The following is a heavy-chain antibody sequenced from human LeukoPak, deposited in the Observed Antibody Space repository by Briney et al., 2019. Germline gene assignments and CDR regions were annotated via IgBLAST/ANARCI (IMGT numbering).Heavy chain of an antibody. D-gene: IGHD1-26*01. Sequence: SGGSLRLSCTVSGFTFRNYGMNWVRQAPGKGLEWVSGIIGGGDYTYYADSVKGRFTISRDNSKNTLYLHMNSLRVDATALYYCAKSSRVGTYYFDHWGQGTVVTVSS. CDR1: GFTFRNYG. J-gene: IGHJ4*02. CDR2: IIGGGDYT. CDR3: AKSSRVGTYYFDH. V-gene: IGHV3-23*01.